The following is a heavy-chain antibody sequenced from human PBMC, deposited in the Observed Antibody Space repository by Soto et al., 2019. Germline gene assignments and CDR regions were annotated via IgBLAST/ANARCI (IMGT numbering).Heavy chain of an antibody. D-gene: IGHD3-10*01. CDR1: GYTFTSYA. Sequence: QVQLVQSGAEVKKPGASVKVSCKASGYTFTSYAMHWVRQAPGQRLEWMGWINAGNGNTKYSQKFQGRVTITRDTSAGTAHMELSRPRSEDPAVYFFARDFSWFGELIASDYWGQGTLVTVSS. J-gene: IGHJ4*02. CDR2: INAGNGNT. CDR3: ARDFSWFGELIASDY. V-gene: IGHV1-3*01.